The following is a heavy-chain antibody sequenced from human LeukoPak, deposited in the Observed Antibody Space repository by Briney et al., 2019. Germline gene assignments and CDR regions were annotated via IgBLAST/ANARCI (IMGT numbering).Heavy chain of an antibody. V-gene: IGHV4-30-4*01. J-gene: IGHJ6*02. CDR1: GGSISSGDYY. Sequence: PSETLSLTCTVSGGSISSGDYYWSWIRQPPGKGLEWIGYIYYSGNTYFSPSLKSRVTISLDTSKNQFSLKLSSVTAADTAVYYCARGSYGMDIWGRGTTVTVSS. CDR2: IYYSGNT. CDR3: ARGSYGMDI.